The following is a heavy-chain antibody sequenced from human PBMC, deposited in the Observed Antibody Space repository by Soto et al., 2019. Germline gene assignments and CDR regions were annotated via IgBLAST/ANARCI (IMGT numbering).Heavy chain of an antibody. CDR2: IYYSGST. CDR1: GGSISSSSYY. V-gene: IGHV4-39*01. J-gene: IGHJ5*02. CDR3: ARPLSSDSGYDFSGVWFDP. D-gene: IGHD5-12*01. Sequence: QLQLQESGPGLVKPSETLSLTCTVSGGSISSSSYYWGWIRQPPGKGLEWIGSIYYSGSTYYNPSLKSRVTISVDTSKNQFSLKLSSVTAADTAVYYCARPLSSDSGYDFSGVWFDPWGQGTLVTVSS.